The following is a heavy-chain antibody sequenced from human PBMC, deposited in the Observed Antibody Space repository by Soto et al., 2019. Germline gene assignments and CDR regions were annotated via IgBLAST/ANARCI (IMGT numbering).Heavy chain of an antibody. V-gene: IGHV4-34*01. Sequence: QVQLQQWGAGLLKPSETLSLTCAVYGGSFSGYYWSWIRQPPGKGLEWMGEINHSGSTNYNPSLKSRVTRSVDTSKNQFSRKLSSVTAADTAVYYGARARRGEQWLVRRDFDYWGQGTLVTVSS. J-gene: IGHJ4*02. D-gene: IGHD6-19*01. CDR2: INHSGST. CDR3: ARARRGEQWLVRRDFDY. CDR1: GGSFSGYY.